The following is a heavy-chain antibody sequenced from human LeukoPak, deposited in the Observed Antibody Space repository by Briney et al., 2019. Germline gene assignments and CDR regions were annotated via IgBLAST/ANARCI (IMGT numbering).Heavy chain of an antibody. V-gene: IGHV4-31*03. CDR2: IYYSGST. Sequence: PSQTLSLTCTVSGGSISSGGYYWSWIRQHPGKGLEWIGYIYYSGSTYYNPSLKSRVTISVDTSKNQFSLKLSSVTAADTAVYYCARDESGDSYGYRGFDYWGQGTLVTVSS. CDR3: ARDESGDSYGYRGFDY. CDR1: GGSISSGGYY. J-gene: IGHJ4*02. D-gene: IGHD5-18*01.